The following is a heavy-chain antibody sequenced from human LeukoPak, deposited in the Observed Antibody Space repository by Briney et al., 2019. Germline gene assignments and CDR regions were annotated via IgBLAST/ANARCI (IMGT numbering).Heavy chain of an antibody. CDR1: GFTFGSYA. J-gene: IGHJ4*02. CDR3: ARGGSSWYFGLAY. Sequence: PGGSLRLSCAASGFTFGSYAMHWVRQAPGKGLEYVSAISSNGGSTYYANSVKGRFTISRDNSKNTLYLQMGSLRAEDMAVYYRARGGSSWYFGLAYWGQGTLVTVSS. D-gene: IGHD6-13*01. CDR2: ISSNGGST. V-gene: IGHV3-64*01.